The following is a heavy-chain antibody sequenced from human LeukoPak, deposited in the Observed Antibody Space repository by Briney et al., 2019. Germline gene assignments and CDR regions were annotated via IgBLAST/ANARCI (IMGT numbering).Heavy chain of an antibody. CDR2: IWYDGSNK. Sequence: GGSLRLSCAASGFTFSSYGMHWVRQAPGKGLEWVAVIWYDGSNKYYADSVKGRFTISRDNSNNTLYLQMNSLRAEDTAVYYCAKDRATYYYDSSGFDYWGQGTLVTVSS. V-gene: IGHV3-33*06. CDR3: AKDRATYYYDSSGFDY. CDR1: GFTFSSYG. D-gene: IGHD3-22*01. J-gene: IGHJ4*02.